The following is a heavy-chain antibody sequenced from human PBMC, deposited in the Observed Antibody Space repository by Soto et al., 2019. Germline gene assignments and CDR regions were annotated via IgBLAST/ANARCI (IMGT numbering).Heavy chain of an antibody. J-gene: IGHJ2*01. V-gene: IGHV3-30-3*01. CDR3: ARPLWRDDYNWGYFDL. CDR1: GFTFSSYA. D-gene: IGHD4-4*01. CDR2: ISYDGSNK. Sequence: QVQLVESGGGVVQPGRPLRLSCAASGFTFSSYAMHWVRQAPGKGLEWVAVISYDGSNKYYADSVKGRFTISRDNSKNTLYLQMNSLRLEDTAVYYCARPLWRDDYNWGYFDLWGRGTLVTVSS.